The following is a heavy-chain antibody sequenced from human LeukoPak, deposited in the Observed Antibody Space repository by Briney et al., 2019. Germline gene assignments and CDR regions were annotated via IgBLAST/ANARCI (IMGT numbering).Heavy chain of an antibody. V-gene: IGHV3-30*04. D-gene: IGHD3-9*01. J-gene: IGHJ4*02. CDR2: ISYDGSNK. CDR1: GFTFSSYA. CDR3: ARDQSPRMDDILTGYYIASPLDY. Sequence: GGSLRLSCAASGFTFSSYAMHWVRQAPGKGLEWVAVISYDGSNKYYADSVKGRFTISRDNSKNTLYLQMNSLRAEDTAVYYCARDQSPRMDDILTGYYIASPLDYWGQGTLVTVSS.